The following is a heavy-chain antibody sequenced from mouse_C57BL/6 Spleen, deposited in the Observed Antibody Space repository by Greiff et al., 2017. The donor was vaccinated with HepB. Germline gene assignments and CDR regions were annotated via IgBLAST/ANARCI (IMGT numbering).Heavy chain of an antibody. J-gene: IGHJ2*01. CDR1: GYTFTSYW. Sequence: QVQLQQSGAELVRPGSSVKLSCKTSGYTFTSYWMDGVKQRPGQGLEWIGNIYPSDSETHYNQKFKDKATLTVDKSSSTAYMQLSSLTSEDSAVYYCARDYYGSSNSHCGEGTTLTVSS. V-gene: IGHV1-61*01. CDR3: ARDYYGSSNSH. CDR2: IYPSDSET. D-gene: IGHD1-1*01.